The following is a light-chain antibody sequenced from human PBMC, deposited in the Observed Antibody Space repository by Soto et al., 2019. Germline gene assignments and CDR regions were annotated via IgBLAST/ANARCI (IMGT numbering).Light chain of an antibody. CDR1: QSLLRRNGNNY. J-gene: IGKJ5*01. CDR3: LQALQTPPT. CDR2: LGS. V-gene: IGKV2-28*01. Sequence: DIVMTQSPLSLPVTPGEPASITCRSSQSLLRRNGNNYLNWYLQKPGQSPQLLIYLGSTRASGVPDRFSGSGSGTDFTLKISRVEAEDVGVYYCLQALQTPPTFGQGTRLEI.